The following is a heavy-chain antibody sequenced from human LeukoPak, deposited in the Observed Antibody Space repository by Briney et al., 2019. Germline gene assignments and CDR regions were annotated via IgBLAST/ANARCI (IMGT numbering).Heavy chain of an antibody. CDR1: GYVFINYY. D-gene: IGHD3-10*01. CDR2: INPNSGGT. CDR3: ARDLITMVRGVTNWFDP. Sequence: ASVKVSCKTSGYVFINYYIHWVRLAPGQGLQWMGWINPNSGGTNYAQKFQGRVTMTRDTSISTAYMELSRLRSDDTAVYYCARDLITMVRGVTNWFDPWGQGTLVTVSS. V-gene: IGHV1-2*02. J-gene: IGHJ5*02.